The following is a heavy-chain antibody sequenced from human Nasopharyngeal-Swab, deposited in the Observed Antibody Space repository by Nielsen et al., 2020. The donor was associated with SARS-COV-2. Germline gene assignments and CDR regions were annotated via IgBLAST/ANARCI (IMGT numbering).Heavy chain of an antibody. CDR2: IWYDGSNK. D-gene: IGHD3-10*01. CDR3: AREAMFRGIVYGLDV. CDR1: GFSFSYSG. J-gene: IGHJ6*02. Sequence: LKISCATSGFSFSYSGMHWVRQAPGKGLQWVAFIWYDGSNKYYADSVEGRFTISRDNSKNTLYLQMNSLRAEDTAVYYCAREAMFRGIVYGLDVWGQGTTVTVSS. V-gene: IGHV3-33*01.